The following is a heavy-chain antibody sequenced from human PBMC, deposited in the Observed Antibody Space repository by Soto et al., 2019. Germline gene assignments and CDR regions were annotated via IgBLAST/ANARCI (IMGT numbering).Heavy chain of an antibody. D-gene: IGHD3-9*01. CDR1: GYTLTELS. V-gene: IGHV1-24*01. CDR3: ARGYIFPNWFDP. CDR2: FDPEDGET. J-gene: IGHJ5*02. Sequence: ASVKVSCKVSGYTLTELSMHWVRQAPGKGLEWMGGFDPEDGETIYAQKFQGRVTMTEDTSTDTAYMELSSLRSEDTAVYYCARGYIFPNWFDPWGQGTLVTVSS.